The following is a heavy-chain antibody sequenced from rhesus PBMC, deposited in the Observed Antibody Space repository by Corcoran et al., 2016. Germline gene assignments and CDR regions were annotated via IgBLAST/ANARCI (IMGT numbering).Heavy chain of an antibody. Sequence: QLQLQESGPGLVKPSETLSLTCAVSGYSISSGYGWSWIRQPPGKGLEWIGYISYSGSTSNNPSLKSRVTISRATSKTQCSLKLSSVTAADTAVYYCAREGVRGHFDYWGQGVLVTVSS. V-gene: IGHV4-122*02. J-gene: IGHJ4*01. CDR1: GYSISSGYG. CDR3: AREGVRGHFDY. CDR2: ISYSGST. D-gene: IGHD1-44*02.